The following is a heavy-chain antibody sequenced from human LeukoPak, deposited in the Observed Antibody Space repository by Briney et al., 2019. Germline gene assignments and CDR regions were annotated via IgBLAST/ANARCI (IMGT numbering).Heavy chain of an antibody. V-gene: IGHV4-30-2*01. CDR3: ARSLERYCSSTSCWGSGFDP. CDR2: IYHSGST. CDR1: GGSISSGRYS. J-gene: IGHJ5*02. D-gene: IGHD2-2*01. Sequence: SETLSLTCAVSGGSISSGRYSWSWIRQPPGKGLEWIGYIYHSGSTYYNPSLKSRVTISVDRSKNQFSLKLSSVTAADTAVYYCARSLERYCSSTSCWGSGFDPWGQGTLVTVSS.